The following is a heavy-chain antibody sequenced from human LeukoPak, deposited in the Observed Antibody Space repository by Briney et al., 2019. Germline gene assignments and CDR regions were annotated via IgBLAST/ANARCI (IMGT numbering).Heavy chain of an antibody. CDR2: IKSKTHGETT. V-gene: IGHV3-15*01. Sequence: PGGSLRLSCAVSGLTFNNGWMSWVRQAPGKGLEWVGRIKSKTHGETTGYAAPVKGRFTISRDDSKNTLYLQMNSLKTEDTAVYYCTTEYYYDSSGLFDFWGQGTLVTVSS. CDR1: GLTFNNGW. D-gene: IGHD3-22*01. CDR3: TTEYYYDSSGLFDF. J-gene: IGHJ4*02.